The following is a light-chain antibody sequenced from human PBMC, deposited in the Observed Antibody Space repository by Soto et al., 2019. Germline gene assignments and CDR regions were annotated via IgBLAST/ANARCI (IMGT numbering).Light chain of an antibody. V-gene: IGLV1-40*01. J-gene: IGLJ2*01. CDR2: DNS. Sequence: QSVLTQPPSVSGAPGQRVTISCTGNSSNIGAGFDVHWYQQLPGTAPKLLKYDNSNRPSGVPDRFSGSKSGTSASLAITGLQAEDGTDYYCQSYDSRLSAVVFGGGTKLTVL. CDR3: QSYDSRLSAVV. CDR1: SSNIGAGFD.